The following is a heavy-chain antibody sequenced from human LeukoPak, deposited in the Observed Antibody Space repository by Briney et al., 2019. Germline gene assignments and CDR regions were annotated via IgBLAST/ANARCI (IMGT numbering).Heavy chain of an antibody. CDR2: ISPNLGGT. CDR1: GYTFSDYW. J-gene: IGHJ4*02. Sequence: ASVKVSCKASGYTFSDYWLYWVRQAPGQGLEWMGWISPNLGGTNYAQNFQGRVTMTRDTSISTAYMELTRLTSDDTAVYYCVGSNWAAGAAFDSWGQGTQVTVSS. V-gene: IGHV1-2*02. D-gene: IGHD6-13*01. CDR3: VGSNWAAGAAFDS.